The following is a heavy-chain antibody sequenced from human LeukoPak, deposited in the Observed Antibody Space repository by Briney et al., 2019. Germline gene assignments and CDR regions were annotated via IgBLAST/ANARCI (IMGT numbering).Heavy chain of an antibody. D-gene: IGHD2-2*01. V-gene: IGHV4-34*01. CDR2: TNHSGST. CDR3: ARHRRSNNWFDP. J-gene: IGHJ5*02. Sequence: PSETLSLTCAVYGGSFSGYYWSWIRQPPGKGLEWIGETNHSGSTNYNPSLKSRVTISVDTSKNQFSLKLSSVTAADTAVYYCARHRRSNNWFDPWGQGTLVTVSS. CDR1: GGSFSGYY.